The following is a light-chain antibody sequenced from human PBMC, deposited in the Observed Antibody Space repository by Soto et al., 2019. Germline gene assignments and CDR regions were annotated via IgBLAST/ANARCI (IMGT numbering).Light chain of an antibody. CDR3: QKYNSAPWT. J-gene: IGKJ1*01. Sequence: DLQMTQSPSSLSASVGDRVTITCRASQVIDNYLSWYQQQPGKVPRLLIYAGSILETGVPSRFTGSGSGTDFTLTITGLEPEDVATYYCQKYNSAPWTFGQGTKVEIK. CDR1: QVIDNY. V-gene: IGKV1-27*01. CDR2: AGS.